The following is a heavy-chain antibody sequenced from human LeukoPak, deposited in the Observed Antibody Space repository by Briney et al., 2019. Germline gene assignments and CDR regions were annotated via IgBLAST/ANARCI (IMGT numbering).Heavy chain of an antibody. J-gene: IGHJ4*02. CDR2: IYNNGTT. Sequence: SETLSLTCTVSGGSLSTYYRNWIRQPPGKRLEWIGYIYNNGTTSYNPSFKSRVSLSVDTSKNQYSVKPTSVTAADTAVYYCETAGFWGQGTLVTVSS. V-gene: IGHV4-4*09. D-gene: IGHD3-9*01. CDR3: ETAGF. CDR1: GGSLSTYY.